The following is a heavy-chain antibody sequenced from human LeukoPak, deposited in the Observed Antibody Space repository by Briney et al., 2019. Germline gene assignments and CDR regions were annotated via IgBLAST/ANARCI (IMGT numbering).Heavy chain of an antibody. J-gene: IGHJ5*02. D-gene: IGHD6-6*01. V-gene: IGHV1-2*02. Sequence: ASVKVSCKASGYTFIGYFIHWVRQAPGQGLEWMGWINPNSGDTNYAQKFQGRVTMTRDTSISTAYMELSRLRSDDTAVYYCAKGSSSWDWFDPWGQGTLVTVSS. CDR2: INPNSGDT. CDR1: GYTFIGYF. CDR3: AKGSSSWDWFDP.